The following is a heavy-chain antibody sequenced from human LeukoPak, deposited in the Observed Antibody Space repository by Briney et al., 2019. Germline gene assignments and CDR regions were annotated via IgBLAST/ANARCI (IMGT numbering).Heavy chain of an antibody. D-gene: IGHD3-3*01. CDR3: AKDHYWSIDY. CDR2: ITNDGSST. CDR1: GLTFSSHW. Sequence: PGGSLRLSCAASGLTFSSHWMHWVRQAPGKGLVWVSRITNDGSSTTYADSVKGRFTISRDIAKNTLYLQMNSLRAEDTGVYYCAKDHYWSIDYWGRGTLVTVPS. J-gene: IGHJ4*02. V-gene: IGHV3-74*01.